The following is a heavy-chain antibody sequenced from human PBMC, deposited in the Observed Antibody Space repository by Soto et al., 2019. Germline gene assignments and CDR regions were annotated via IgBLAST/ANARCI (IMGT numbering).Heavy chain of an antibody. CDR2: IYHSGST. J-gene: IGHJ4*02. CDR3: AREAPLSNDSSGLSFDY. D-gene: IGHD3-22*01. Sequence: SETLSLTCAVSGGSISSGGYSWSWIRQPPGKGLEWIGYIYHSGSTYYNPSLKSRVTISVDTSKNQFSLKLSSVTAADTAVYYCAREAPLSNDSSGLSFDYWGQGTLVTVSS. V-gene: IGHV4-30-2*05. CDR1: GGSISSGGYS.